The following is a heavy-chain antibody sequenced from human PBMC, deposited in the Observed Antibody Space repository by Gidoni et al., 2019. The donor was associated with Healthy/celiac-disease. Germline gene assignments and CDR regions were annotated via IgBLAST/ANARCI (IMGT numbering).Heavy chain of an antibody. D-gene: IGHD3-10*01. J-gene: IGHJ5*02. CDR2: IYTRGST. CDR1: GGSISRYY. V-gene: IGHV4-4*07. Sequence: QVQLQESGPGLVKPSETLSLTCTVSGGSISRYYWSWIRQPAGKGLEWIGRIYTRGSTNYNPSLKSRVTMSVDTSKNQFSLKLSSVTAADTTVYYCAREIKITMVRGILDPSAFDPWGQGTLVTVSS. CDR3: AREIKITMVRGILDPSAFDP.